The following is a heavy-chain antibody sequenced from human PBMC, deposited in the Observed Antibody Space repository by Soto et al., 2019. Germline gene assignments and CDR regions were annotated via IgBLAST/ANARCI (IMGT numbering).Heavy chain of an antibody. CDR2: TIPIFGTA. D-gene: IGHD2-2*01. V-gene: IGHV1-69*01. J-gene: IGHJ5*02. Sequence: QVQLVQSGAEVKKPGSSVKVSCKASGGTFSSYAISWVRQAPGQGLERTGGTIPIFGTATYAQKFQGRVTITADESTSTAYMEVSSLSSEDTAGYYCARVVQIVVVPAAMRSWFDPWGQGTLVTVCS. CDR1: GGTFSSYA. CDR3: ARVVQIVVVPAAMRSWFDP.